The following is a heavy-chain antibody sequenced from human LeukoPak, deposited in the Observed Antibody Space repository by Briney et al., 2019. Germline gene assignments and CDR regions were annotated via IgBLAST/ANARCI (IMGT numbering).Heavy chain of an antibody. CDR1: GGSISSNSYY. V-gene: IGHV4-39*02. CDR2: IYYSGST. CDR3: AREGLGELTLDY. J-gene: IGHJ4*02. Sequence: SESLSLTCTVSGGSISSNSYYWGWIRQPPGKGLEWIGTIYYSGSTYYNPSLKSRVTISVDTSKNQFSLKLSSVTAADTAVYYCAREGLGELTLDYWGQGTLVTVSS. D-gene: IGHD3-16*01.